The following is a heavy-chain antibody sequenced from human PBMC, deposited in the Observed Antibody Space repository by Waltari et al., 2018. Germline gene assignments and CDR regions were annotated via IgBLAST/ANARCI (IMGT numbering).Heavy chain of an antibody. CDR2: ISGNGGET. CDR3: AKGGHFSAFDI. Sequence: EVQLLVSGGGSVQPGGSLSRSCASSGLTFGQYAMTWVRQASGKGLEWVSTISGNGGETFYADSVRGRFTISRDNSRNMVFLQMNSLRDDDTAVYFCAKGGHFSAFDIWGQGTMVTVSS. J-gene: IGHJ3*02. CDR1: GLTFGQYA. V-gene: IGHV3-23*01.